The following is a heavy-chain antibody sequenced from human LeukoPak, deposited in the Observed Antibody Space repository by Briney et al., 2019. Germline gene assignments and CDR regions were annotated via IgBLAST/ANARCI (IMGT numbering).Heavy chain of an antibody. J-gene: IGHJ4*02. D-gene: IGHD4-17*01. CDR2: ISGSGGST. V-gene: IGHV3-23*01. Sequence: PGGSLRLSCAASGFTFSSYAMSWVRQAPGKGLEWVLAISGSGGSTYYADSVKGRFTISRDNSKNTLYLQMDSLRAEDTAVYYCASDLNYGDYLTDYWGQGTLVTVSS. CDR1: GFTFSSYA. CDR3: ASDLNYGDYLTDY.